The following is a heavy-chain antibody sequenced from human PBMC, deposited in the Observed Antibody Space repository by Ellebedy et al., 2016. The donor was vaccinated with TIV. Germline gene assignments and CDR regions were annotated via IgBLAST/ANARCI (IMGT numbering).Heavy chain of an antibody. CDR1: GFTVPTNY. J-gene: IGHJ4*02. CDR2: IFSAADGGET. Sequence: PGGSLRLSCAASGFTVPTNYMNWVRQAPGKGLEWVSVIFSAADGGETHYADSLKGRFTISRDSSQNTLYLQMNSLRAEDTAVYYCARDAAGNGGKLDYWGQGALVTVSS. CDR3: ARDAAGNGGKLDY. V-gene: IGHV3-53*01. D-gene: IGHD4-23*01.